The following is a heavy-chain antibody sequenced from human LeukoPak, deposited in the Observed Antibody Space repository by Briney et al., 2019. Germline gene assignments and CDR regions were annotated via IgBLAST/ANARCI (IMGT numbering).Heavy chain of an antibody. J-gene: IGHJ4*02. Sequence: WVAVISYDGSNKYYADSVKGRFTISRDNSKNTLYLQMNSLRAEDTAVYYCARGDTAMAYDYWGQGTLVTVSS. D-gene: IGHD5-18*01. CDR3: ARGDTAMAYDY. V-gene: IGHV3-30-3*01. CDR2: ISYDGSNK.